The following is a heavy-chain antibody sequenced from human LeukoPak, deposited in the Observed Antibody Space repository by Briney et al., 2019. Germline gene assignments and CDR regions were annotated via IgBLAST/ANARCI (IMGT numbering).Heavy chain of an antibody. CDR3: ARDIELSC. Sequence: GESLRLSCAAPGFTFRDSAMSWVRHASGRGLEWVSLSRASGGNSYYADSVKGRFTVSRDSSKNTLHLQMNSLRAEDTAVYYCARDIELSCWGQGTVVTVSS. V-gene: IGHV3-23*01. CDR1: GFTFRDSA. CDR2: SRASGGNS. D-gene: IGHD1-26*01. J-gene: IGHJ4*02.